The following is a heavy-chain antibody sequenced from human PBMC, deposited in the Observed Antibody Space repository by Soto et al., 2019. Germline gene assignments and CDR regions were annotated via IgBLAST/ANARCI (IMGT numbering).Heavy chain of an antibody. CDR2: INPSSGTT. CDR3: AREWANNTLIGDVTYRYYPVMDF. J-gene: IGHJ6*02. V-gene: IGHV1-46*01. D-gene: IGHD3-16*02. Sequence: TTDYVERVRLSPRQGPEWWGVINPSSGTTRYAQKFQGRVTLTRDTSTSTVYMELTGLRSEDSAVYYCAREWANNTLIGDVTYRYYPVMDFWVQGTTVTVS. CDR1: TTDY.